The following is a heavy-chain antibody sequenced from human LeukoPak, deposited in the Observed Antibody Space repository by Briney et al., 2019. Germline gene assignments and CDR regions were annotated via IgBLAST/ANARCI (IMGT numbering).Heavy chain of an antibody. CDR2: INHSGST. CDR3: ARGLAGFWSGYYTTKGY. CDR1: GFTVGSNY. Sequence: NPGGSLRLSCAASGFTVGSNYMSWIRQPPGKGLEWIGEINHSGSTNYNPSLKSRVTISVDTSKNQFSLKLSSVTAADTAVYYCARGLAGFWSGYYTTKGYWGQGTLVTVSS. J-gene: IGHJ4*02. D-gene: IGHD3-3*01. V-gene: IGHV4-34*01.